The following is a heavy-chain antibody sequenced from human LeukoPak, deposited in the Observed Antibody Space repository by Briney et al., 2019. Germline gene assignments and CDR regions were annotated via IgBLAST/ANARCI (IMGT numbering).Heavy chain of an antibody. Sequence: SETLSLTCAVYGGSFSGYYWSWIRQPPGKGLEWIGEINHSGSTNYNPSLKSRVTISVDTSKNQFSLKLSSVTAEDTAVYYCARVDIGDFWSGYYKYFDYWGQGTLVTVSS. V-gene: IGHV4-34*01. D-gene: IGHD3-3*01. J-gene: IGHJ4*02. CDR1: GGSFSGYY. CDR3: ARVDIGDFWSGYYKYFDY. CDR2: INHSGST.